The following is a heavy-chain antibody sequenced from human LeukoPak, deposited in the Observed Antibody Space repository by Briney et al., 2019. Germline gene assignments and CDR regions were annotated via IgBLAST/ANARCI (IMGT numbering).Heavy chain of an antibody. Sequence: SQTLSLTCTVSGGSISSGGYYWSWIRQHPGNGLEWIGYIYYSGSTYYNPSLKSRVTISVDTSKNQFSLKLSSVTAADTAVYYCAMDYGDYVDYYYGMDVWGQGTTVTVSS. CDR2: IYYSGST. J-gene: IGHJ6*02. V-gene: IGHV4-31*03. CDR1: GGSISSGGYY. CDR3: AMDYGDYVDYYYGMDV. D-gene: IGHD4-17*01.